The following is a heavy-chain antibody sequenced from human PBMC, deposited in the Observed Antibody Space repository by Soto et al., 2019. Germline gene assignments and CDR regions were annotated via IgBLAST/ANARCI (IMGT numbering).Heavy chain of an antibody. CDR2: INAGNGNT. Sequence: QVQLVQSGAEVKKPGASVKVSCKASGYTFTNYAMHWVRQAPGQRPEWMGWINAGNGNTKFSQRFQGRVTITRDTSANIAYMELSSLTSDATAVYYCARAGFCSTTSCSDAFDIWGQGTMVTVSS. CDR1: GYTFTNYA. CDR3: ARAGFCSTTSCSDAFDI. D-gene: IGHD2-2*01. V-gene: IGHV1-3*01. J-gene: IGHJ3*02.